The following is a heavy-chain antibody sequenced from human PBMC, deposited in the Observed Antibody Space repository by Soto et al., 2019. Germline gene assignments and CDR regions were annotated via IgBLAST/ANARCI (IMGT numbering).Heavy chain of an antibody. J-gene: IGHJ5*02. CDR2: MNPNSGNT. Sequence: ASVKVSCKASGGTFSTYYINWVRQASGQGLEYLGWMNPNSGNTAYVQKFQGRVTMTWDTSITTAYMELSSLRSEDTAVYFCARGIKYGAYSRWFDPWGQGTLVTVSS. V-gene: IGHV1-8*02. CDR3: ARGIKYGAYSRWFDP. D-gene: IGHD4-17*01. CDR1: GGTFSTYY.